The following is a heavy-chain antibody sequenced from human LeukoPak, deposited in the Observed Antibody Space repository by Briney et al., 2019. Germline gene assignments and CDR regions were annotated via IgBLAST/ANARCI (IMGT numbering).Heavy chain of an antibody. Sequence: GGSPRLSCAASGFTFSDYYMSWIRQAPGKGLEWVSYISSSGSTIYYADSVKGRFTISRDNAKNSLYLQMNSLRAEDTAVYYCASPKPSGWYRGGAFDYWGQGTLVTVSS. V-gene: IGHV3-11*01. D-gene: IGHD6-19*01. CDR2: ISSSGSTI. CDR1: GFTFSDYY. J-gene: IGHJ4*02. CDR3: ASPKPSGWYRGGAFDY.